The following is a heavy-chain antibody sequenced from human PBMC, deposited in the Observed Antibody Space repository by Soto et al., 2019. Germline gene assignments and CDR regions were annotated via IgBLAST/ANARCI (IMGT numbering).Heavy chain of an antibody. CDR2: ISSGTSTI. CDR1: GFTFSGHS. Sequence: EVQLVESGGGLVQPGESLRLSCAASGFTFSGHSMNWVRQAPGKGLEWISYISSGTSTIYYADSVKGRFTISRDNDNNSLYLQMNSLRAEDTDVYYCARDYCRSSSCRFDYWGQGTLVTVSS. V-gene: IGHV3-48*01. D-gene: IGHD2-2*01. CDR3: ARDYCRSSSCRFDY. J-gene: IGHJ4*02.